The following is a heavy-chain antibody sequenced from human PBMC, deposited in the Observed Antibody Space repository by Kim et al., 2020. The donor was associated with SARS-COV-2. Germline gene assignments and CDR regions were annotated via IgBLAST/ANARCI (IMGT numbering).Heavy chain of an antibody. CDR3: ARDRYYYGSGSPYYYGMDV. J-gene: IGHJ6*02. Sequence: SETLSLTCTVSGGSVSSGSYYWSWIRQPPGKGLEWIGYIYYSGSTNYNPSLKSRVTISVDTSKNQFSLKLSSVTAADTAVYYCARDRYYYGSGSPYYYGMDVWGQGTTVTVSS. D-gene: IGHD3-10*01. V-gene: IGHV4-61*01. CDR1: GGSVSSGSYY. CDR2: IYYSGST.